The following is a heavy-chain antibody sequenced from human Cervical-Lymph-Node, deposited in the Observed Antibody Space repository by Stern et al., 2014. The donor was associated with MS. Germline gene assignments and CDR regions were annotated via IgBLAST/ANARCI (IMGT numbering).Heavy chain of an antibody. V-gene: IGHV2-5*02. CDR1: GFSLSTSGAG. Sequence: QVTLKESGPTLVKPTQTLTLTCTFSGFSLSTSGAGVGWIRKPPGKALEWLALIYWDDDKRYSPSLKSRLTITKDTSKNQVVLTMTNMDPVDTATYYCAHRLRTWAGTTDFDYWGQGTLVTVSS. J-gene: IGHJ4*02. CDR2: IYWDDDK. CDR3: AHRLRTWAGTTDFDY. D-gene: IGHD1-1*01.